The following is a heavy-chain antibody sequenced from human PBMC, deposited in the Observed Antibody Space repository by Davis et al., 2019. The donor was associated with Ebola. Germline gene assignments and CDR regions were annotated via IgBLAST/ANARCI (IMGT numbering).Heavy chain of an antibody. CDR3: ARFPIVVEPASIS. V-gene: IGHV4-30-4*01. CDR1: GGSITSDEYY. J-gene: IGHJ4*02. D-gene: IGHD2-2*01. CDR2: IYYSGST. Sequence: MPSETLSLTCTVSGGSITSDEYYWSWIRQPPGKGLEWIAYIYYSGSTYYNPSLKSRVTLSVDTSKNQLSLRLTSVIAADTAVYYCARFPIVVEPASISWGQGTLVTVSS.